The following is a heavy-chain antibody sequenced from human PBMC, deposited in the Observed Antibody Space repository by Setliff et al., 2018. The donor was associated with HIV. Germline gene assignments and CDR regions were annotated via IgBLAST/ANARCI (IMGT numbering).Heavy chain of an antibody. CDR1: GGSFGVYR. CDR3: ARDRHSSGLGSYGP. CDR2: IDSSGTT. Sequence: KPSETLSLTCTISGGSFGVYRWSWIRQSAGRGLEWIGRIDSSGTTDYKPSLKGRVAISVDTSRNQFSLRVTSVTAADTAVYLCARDRHSSGLGSYGPWGPGILVTVSS. V-gene: IGHV4-4*07. D-gene: IGHD3-10*01. J-gene: IGHJ5*02.